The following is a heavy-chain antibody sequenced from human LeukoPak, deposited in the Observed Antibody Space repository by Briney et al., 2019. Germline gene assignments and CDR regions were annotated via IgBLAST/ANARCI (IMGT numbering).Heavy chain of an antibody. CDR2: INHSGST. J-gene: IGHJ6*03. Sequence: PSETLSLTCAVYGGSFSGYYWSWIRQPPGKGLEWIGEINHSGSTNYNPSLKSRVTISVDTSKNQFSLKLSSVTAADTAVYYCARHPRVAGFWSGYPLYMDVWGKGTTVTVSS. V-gene: IGHV4-34*01. D-gene: IGHD3-3*01. CDR1: GGSFSGYY. CDR3: ARHPRVAGFWSGYPLYMDV.